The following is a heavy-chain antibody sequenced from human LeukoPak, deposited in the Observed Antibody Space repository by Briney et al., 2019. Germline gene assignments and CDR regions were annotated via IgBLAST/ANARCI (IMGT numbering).Heavy chain of an antibody. D-gene: IGHD4-17*01. V-gene: IGHV1-2*02. CDR3: ARLRTTRGPVTVTPFYPGSPNWFDP. CDR1: GYTFTGYY. Sequence: GASVKVSCKASGYTFTGYYMHWVRQAPGQGLEWTGWINPNSGGTNYAQKFQGRVTMTRDTSISTAYMELSRLRSDDTAVYYCARLRTTRGPVTVTPFYPGSPNWFDPWGQGTLVTVSS. J-gene: IGHJ5*02. CDR2: INPNSGGT.